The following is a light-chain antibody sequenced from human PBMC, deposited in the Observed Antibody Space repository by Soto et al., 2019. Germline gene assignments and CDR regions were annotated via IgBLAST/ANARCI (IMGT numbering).Light chain of an antibody. V-gene: IGLV2-8*01. J-gene: IGLJ2*01. CDR2: EVN. Sequence: QSALTQPPSASGSPGQSVTISCTGTISDVGGYNYVSWYQLHPGKVPKLIISEVNKRPSGVPDRFSGSKSGSTASLTVSGLQAEDEADYFCSSYAGSKNFILFGGGTKLTVL. CDR3: SSYAGSKNFIL. CDR1: ISDVGGYNY.